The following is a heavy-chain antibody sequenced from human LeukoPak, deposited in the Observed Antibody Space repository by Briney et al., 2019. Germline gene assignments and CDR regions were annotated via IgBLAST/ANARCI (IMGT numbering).Heavy chain of an antibody. D-gene: IGHD2-2*01. J-gene: IGHJ2*01. Sequence: GESLKISCKGSGNSFTSNWISWVRQMPGKGLEWMGRIDPSDSYTNYSPSFQGHVTISAAKSTSTAYLQWSSLKASDTAMYYCARQSSVVALPYWNFDLWGRGTLVTASS. V-gene: IGHV5-10-1*01. CDR3: ARQSSVVALPYWNFDL. CDR2: IDPSDSYT. CDR1: GNSFTSNW.